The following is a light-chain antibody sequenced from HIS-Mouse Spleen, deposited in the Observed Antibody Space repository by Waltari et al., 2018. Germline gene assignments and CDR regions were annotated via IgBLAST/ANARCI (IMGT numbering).Light chain of an antibody. CDR1: SLRSYY. V-gene: IGLV3-19*01. J-gene: IGLJ3*02. Sequence: SSELTQDPAVSVALGQTVRITCQGDSLRSYYASWYQQKPGQAPVPVIYGQNNRPSGIPDRFSGSSSGNTASLTITGAQAEDEADYYCNSRDSSGNHLVFGGGTKLTVL. CDR3: NSRDSSGNHLV. CDR2: GQN.